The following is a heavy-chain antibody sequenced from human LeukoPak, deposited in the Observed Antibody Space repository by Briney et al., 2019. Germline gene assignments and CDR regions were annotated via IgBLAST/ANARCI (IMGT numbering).Heavy chain of an antibody. CDR2: IVVGSGNT. CDR1: GFTFTSSA. Sequence: SVKVSCKASGFTFTSSAVQWVRQARGQRLEWIGWIVVGSGNTNYAQKFQERVPITRDMSTSTAYMELSSLRSEDTAVYYCAAGITGIRDPLSYWGQGTLVTVSS. V-gene: IGHV1-58*01. J-gene: IGHJ4*02. D-gene: IGHD1-20*01. CDR3: AAGITGIRDPLSY.